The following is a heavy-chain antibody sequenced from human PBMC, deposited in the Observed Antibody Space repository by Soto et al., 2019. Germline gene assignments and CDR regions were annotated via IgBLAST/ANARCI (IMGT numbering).Heavy chain of an antibody. J-gene: IGHJ6*02. V-gene: IGHV1-69*13. D-gene: IGHD6-6*01. CDR2: IIPIFGTA. CDR1: GGTFSSYA. Sequence: ASVKVSCKASGGTFSSYAISWVRQAPGQGLELMGGIIPIFGTANYAQKFQGRVTITADESTSTAYMELSSLRSEDTAVYYCARGHPNIAARPHYYYGMDVWGQGTTVTVSS. CDR3: ARGHPNIAARPHYYYGMDV.